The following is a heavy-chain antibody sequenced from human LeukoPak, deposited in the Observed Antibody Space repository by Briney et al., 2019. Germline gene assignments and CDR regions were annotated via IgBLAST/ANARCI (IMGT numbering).Heavy chain of an antibody. CDR1: GFSFASYW. D-gene: IGHD6-13*01. CDR2: LKQDGSEK. V-gene: IGHV3-7*01. CDR3: AREGYGSLYDY. J-gene: IGHJ4*02. Sequence: PGGSLRLSCAASGFSFASYWLSWVRQAPGKGLEWVANLKQDGSEKYYVDSVKGRFTISRDNSKNSLYLQMNSLRAEDAAVYYCAREGYGSLYDYWGQGTLVAVSS.